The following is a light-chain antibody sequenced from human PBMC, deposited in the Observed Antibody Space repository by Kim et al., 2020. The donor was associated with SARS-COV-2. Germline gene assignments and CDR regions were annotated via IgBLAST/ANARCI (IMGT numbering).Light chain of an antibody. CDR3: QSYDSTNVV. CDR2: EDN. Sequence: GMTVTISCTRSSCNIVTNYVQWYQQRPGSFPTTMIYEDNQRLSGVPDRFSGSIDTSSNSASLTISGLKTEDEAEYYCQSYDSTNVVFGGGTKVTVL. J-gene: IGLJ2*01. V-gene: IGLV6-57*01. CDR1: SCNIVTNY.